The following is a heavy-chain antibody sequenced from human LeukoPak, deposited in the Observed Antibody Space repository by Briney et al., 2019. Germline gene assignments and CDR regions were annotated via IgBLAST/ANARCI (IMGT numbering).Heavy chain of an antibody. J-gene: IGHJ2*01. D-gene: IGHD6-13*01. V-gene: IGHV4-59*01. Sequence: KPSETLSLTCTVSGGSISSYYWSWIRQPPGKGLEWIGYIYYSGSTNYNPSLKSRVTISVDTSKNQFSLKLSSVTAADTAVYYCARGLAAAYRSYWYFDLWGRGTLVTVSS. CDR3: ARGLAAAYRSYWYFDL. CDR2: IYYSGST. CDR1: GGSISSYY.